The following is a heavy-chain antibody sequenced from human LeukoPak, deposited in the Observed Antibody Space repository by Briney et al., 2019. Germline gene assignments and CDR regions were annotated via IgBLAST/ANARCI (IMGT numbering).Heavy chain of an antibody. CDR1: GGSISSYN. D-gene: IGHD3-10*01. CDR2: IYYSGST. J-gene: IGHJ6*04. Sequence: SETLSLTCTVSGGSISSYNWSWIRQPPGKGRKWIGYIYYSGSTNYNPSLKSRVTISVDTSKNQYSLKLSSVTAADTAVYYCARGSRTMVYYYGMDVWGKRTTVTVSS. V-gene: IGHV4-59*01. CDR3: ARGSRTMVYYYGMDV.